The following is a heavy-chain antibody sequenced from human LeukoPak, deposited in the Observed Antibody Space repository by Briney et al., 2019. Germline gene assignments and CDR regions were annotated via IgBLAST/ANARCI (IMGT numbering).Heavy chain of an antibody. V-gene: IGHV3-49*04. D-gene: IGHD6-13*01. Sequence: GRSLRLSYTASGFTFGEYAMGWVRQAPGKGLEWVSFIRGRVYGGTTEYAASVKGRFTISRDDSKSIAYLQMNSLKIEDTAVYYCFKYSSSSVDYWGQGTLVTVSS. CDR2: IRGRVYGGTT. CDR1: GFTFGEYA. J-gene: IGHJ4*02. CDR3: FKYSSSSVDY.